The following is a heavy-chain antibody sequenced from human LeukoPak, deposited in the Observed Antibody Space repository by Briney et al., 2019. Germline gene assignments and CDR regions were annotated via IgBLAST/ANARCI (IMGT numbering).Heavy chain of an antibody. CDR3: AKDLSRGIAAGYYYYYGMDV. CDR2: ISYDGSNK. CDR1: GFTFSSYG. J-gene: IGHJ6*02. V-gene: IGHV3-30*18. Sequence: GRSLRLSCAASGFTFSSYGMHWVRQAPGKGLEWVAVISYDGSNKYYADSVKGRFTISRDNSKNTLYLQMNSLRAGDTAVYYCAKDLSRGIAAGYYYYYGMDVWGQGTTVTVSS. D-gene: IGHD6-25*01.